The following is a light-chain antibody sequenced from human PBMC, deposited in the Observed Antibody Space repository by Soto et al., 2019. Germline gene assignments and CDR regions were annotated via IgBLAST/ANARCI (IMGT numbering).Light chain of an antibody. CDR3: AAWDDRLNGWV. Sequence: QSALTQPASVSGSPGQSITISCTGTSSDVGGYNYVSWYQQHPGKAPKLMIYEVSNRPSGVSNRFSGSKSGTSASLAISGLQSEDEADYYCAAWDDRLNGWVFGGGTKVTVL. CDR2: EVS. V-gene: IGLV2-14*01. J-gene: IGLJ3*02. CDR1: SSDVGGYNY.